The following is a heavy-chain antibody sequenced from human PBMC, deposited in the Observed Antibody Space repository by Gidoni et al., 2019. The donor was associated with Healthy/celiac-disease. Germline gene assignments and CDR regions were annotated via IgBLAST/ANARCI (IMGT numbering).Heavy chain of an antibody. V-gene: IGHV4-4*07. CDR1: GGSISSYY. J-gene: IGHJ4*02. D-gene: IGHD3-10*01. CDR2: IYTSGST. Sequence: QVQLQEPRPGLVKPSETLSLTCTASGGSISSYYWSWIRQPAGKGLEWIGRIYTSGSTNYNPSLKSRVTMSVDTSKNQFSLKLSSVTAADTAVYYCARDRGRFGGTPFDYWGQGTLVTVSS. CDR3: ARDRGRFGGTPFDY.